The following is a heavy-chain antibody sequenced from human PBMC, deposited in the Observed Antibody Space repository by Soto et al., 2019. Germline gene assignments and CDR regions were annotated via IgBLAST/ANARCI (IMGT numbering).Heavy chain of an antibody. J-gene: IGHJ5*02. CDR2: VYHSGSA. V-gene: IGHV4-4*02. D-gene: IGHD2-2*01. CDR3: ARIAVVPAALDP. Sequence: QVLLQESGPGLVKPSETLSLTCVVSGASISSSHWWCWLRQPPGKGLEWIGEVYHSGSANYNPSLKSRVTMSVDKSKNQFSLTLSSVTAADTALYYCARIAVVPAALDPWGQGTLVTVSS. CDR1: GASISSSHW.